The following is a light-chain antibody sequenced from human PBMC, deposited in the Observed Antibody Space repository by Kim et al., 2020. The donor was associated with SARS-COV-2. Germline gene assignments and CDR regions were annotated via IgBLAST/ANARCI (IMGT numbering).Light chain of an antibody. V-gene: IGLV3-21*04. J-gene: IGLJ2*01. CDR3: HVWDSGTYHVV. Sequence: SYELTQPPSVSVAPGKTARISCGGNNIGSKGVQWLQQKAGQAPVMVIYYDTSRPPGIPERFSASSSGNTATLTISSVEAGDEADYYCHVWDSGTYHVVF. CDR2: YDT. CDR1: NIGSKG.